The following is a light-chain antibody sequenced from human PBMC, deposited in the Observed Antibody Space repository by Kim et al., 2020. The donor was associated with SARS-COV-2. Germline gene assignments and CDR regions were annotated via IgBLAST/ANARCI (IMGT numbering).Light chain of an antibody. CDR2: DAS. CDR3: QHYSPNSPMLT. CDR1: QTISSW. J-gene: IGKJ2*01. V-gene: IGKV1-5*01. Sequence: DIQMTQSPSTLSASVGDRVTITCRASQTISSWLAWYQQKPGKAPKLLIYDASALESGVPSRFSGRRSGTEFTLTISRLQPDDFATYYCQHYSPNSPMLTFGQGTKLEI.